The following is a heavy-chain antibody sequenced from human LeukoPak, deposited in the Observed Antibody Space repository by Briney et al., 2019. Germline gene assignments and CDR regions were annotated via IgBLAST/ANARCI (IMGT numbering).Heavy chain of an antibody. V-gene: IGHV3-23*01. CDR1: GFTFSSYA. Sequence: SGGSLTLSCTASGFTFSSYAMGWVRQAPGKGLEWVSAISGSGYSTYYADSVKGRFTISRDNSKYTLYLQMSGLRAEDTAVYSCAKRGEYCSSPNCYLDSWGQGTLVTVSS. CDR3: AKRGEYCSSPNCYLDS. J-gene: IGHJ4*02. CDR2: ISGSGYST. D-gene: IGHD2-2*01.